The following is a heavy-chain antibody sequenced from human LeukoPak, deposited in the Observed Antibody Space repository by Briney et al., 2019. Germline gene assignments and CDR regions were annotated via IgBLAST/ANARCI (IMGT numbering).Heavy chain of an antibody. D-gene: IGHD2-8*01. Sequence: PGGSLSIFCAASGFTFSSYGMQLVRQDLGKGLVWVAVIWYEGSNKYYADSVKGRFTISRDNSKNTLYLQMNSLRAEDTAVYYCARGGYCTNGVCYTAYYYYYMDVWGKGTTVTVSS. J-gene: IGHJ6*03. CDR1: GFTFSSYG. CDR3: ARGGYCTNGVCYTAYYYYYMDV. V-gene: IGHV3-33*01. CDR2: IWYEGSNK.